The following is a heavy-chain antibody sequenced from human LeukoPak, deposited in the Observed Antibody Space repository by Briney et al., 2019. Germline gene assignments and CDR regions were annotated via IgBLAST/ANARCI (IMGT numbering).Heavy chain of an antibody. D-gene: IGHD1-1*01. CDR3: ARVQTSAFDI. CDR1: GFTFSIHS. V-gene: IGHV3-48*02. CDR2: ITSRSTTK. J-gene: IGHJ3*02. Sequence: GGSLRLSCAASGFTFSIHSMNWVRQAPGRGLEWVSYITSRSTTKQYADSVKGRFTISRENAKNSLYLQMNSLRDEDTAVYYCARVQTSAFDIWGQGTMFTVSS.